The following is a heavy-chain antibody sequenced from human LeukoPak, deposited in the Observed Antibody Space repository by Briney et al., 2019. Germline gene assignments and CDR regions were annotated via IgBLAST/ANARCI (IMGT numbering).Heavy chain of an antibody. CDR1: GGSISSSNE. J-gene: IGHJ4*02. D-gene: IGHD2-8*01. Sequence: PPETPSLTCVVSGGSISSSNEWSWARQPPGKGLEWIGEIYHSGSTNYNPALKSRVTISLHKSKNQFSLKLRSATAADMAVYYCARPNGRLDSWGQGTLVTVSS. V-gene: IGHV4-4*03. CDR3: ARPNGRLDS. CDR2: IYHSGST.